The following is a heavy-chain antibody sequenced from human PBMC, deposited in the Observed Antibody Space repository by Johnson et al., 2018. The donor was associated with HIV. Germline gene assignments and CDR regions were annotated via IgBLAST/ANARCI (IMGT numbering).Heavy chain of an antibody. V-gene: IGHV3-13*01. CDR1: GFTFSSYD. D-gene: IGHD3-16*01. CDR3: ARGEWVGGAFDI. J-gene: IGHJ3*02. Sequence: VQLVESGGGLVQPGGSLRLSCAASGFTFSSYDMHWVRQATGKGLEWVSAIGTAGDTYYPGSVKGRFTISRENAKNSLYLQMNSLRAGDTAVYYCARGEWVGGAFDIWGQGTKVTVSS. CDR2: IGTAGDT.